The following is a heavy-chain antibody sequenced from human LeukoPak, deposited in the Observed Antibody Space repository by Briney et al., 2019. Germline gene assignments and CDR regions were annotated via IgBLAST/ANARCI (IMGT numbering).Heavy chain of an antibody. CDR2: IYYSGST. V-gene: IGHV4-59*01. D-gene: IGHD6-6*01. J-gene: IGHJ1*01. CDR1: GGSISSYY. Sequence: PSETLSLTCTVSGGSISSYYWSWIRQPPGKGLEGIGYIYYSGSTNYNPSLKSRVTVSVDTSKNQLSLKLSSVTAAETAGYSCARPHTRIAARPQLYFQHWGQGTLVTVSS. CDR3: ARPHTRIAARPQLYFQH.